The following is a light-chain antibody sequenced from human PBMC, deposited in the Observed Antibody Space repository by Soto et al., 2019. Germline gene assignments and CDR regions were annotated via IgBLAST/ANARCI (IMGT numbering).Light chain of an antibody. J-gene: IGKJ1*01. CDR1: QSVSSY. V-gene: IGKV3-20*01. Sequence: EIVLTQSPGTLSLSPGERATLSCRASQSVSSYLAWYQQKPGQAPRLLIYGASSRATGIPDRFSGSGFGTDFTLTVSRLEPEDFAVYYCQQYSTSPRTFGQGTKWIS. CDR2: GAS. CDR3: QQYSTSPRT.